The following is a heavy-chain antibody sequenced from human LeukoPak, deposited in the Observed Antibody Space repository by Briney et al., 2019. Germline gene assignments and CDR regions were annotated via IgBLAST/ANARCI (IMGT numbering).Heavy chain of an antibody. CDR2: ISSSSSYI. CDR3: ARDYGDYAVYFDY. CDR1: GFTFSSYS. D-gene: IGHD4-17*01. Sequence: PGGSLRLSCAASGFTFSSYSMNWARQAPGKGLEWVSSISSSSSYIYYADSVKGRFTISRDNAKNSLYLQMNSLRAEDTAVYYCARDYGDYAVYFDYWGQGTLVTVSS. J-gene: IGHJ4*02. V-gene: IGHV3-21*01.